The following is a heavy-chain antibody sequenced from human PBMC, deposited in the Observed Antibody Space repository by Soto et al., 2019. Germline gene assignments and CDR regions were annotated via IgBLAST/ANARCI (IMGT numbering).Heavy chain of an antibody. Sequence: EVQLLESGGGLVQPGGSLRLSCAASGFTFSSYAMSWVRQAPGKGLEWVSSIIGSGGSAYYADSVKGRFTISRDNSKNTLYLQMNSLRAEDTAVYYCAKSIVLMVYATDYWGQGTLVTVSS. J-gene: IGHJ4*02. CDR3: AKSIVLMVYATDY. D-gene: IGHD2-8*01. CDR1: GFTFSSYA. V-gene: IGHV3-23*01. CDR2: IIGSGGSA.